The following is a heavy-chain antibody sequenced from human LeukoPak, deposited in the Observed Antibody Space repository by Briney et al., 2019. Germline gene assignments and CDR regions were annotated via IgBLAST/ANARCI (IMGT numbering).Heavy chain of an antibody. CDR2: IRSKAYGGTT. Sequence: GGSLRLSCTASGFTFGNYAMSWFRQAPGKGLEWVGFIRSKAYGGTTEYAASVKGRFTISRDDFKSIAYLQMNSLKTEDTAMYYCTRDVSRYCSSTSCPFDYWGQGTLVTVSS. CDR1: GFTFGNYA. D-gene: IGHD2-2*01. J-gene: IGHJ4*02. V-gene: IGHV3-49*03. CDR3: TRDVSRYCSSTSCPFDY.